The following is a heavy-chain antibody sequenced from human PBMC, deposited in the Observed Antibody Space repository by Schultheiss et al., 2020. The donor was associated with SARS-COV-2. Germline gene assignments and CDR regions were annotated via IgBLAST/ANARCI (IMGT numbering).Heavy chain of an antibody. CDR2: IYYSGST. J-gene: IGHJ6*02. CDR3: ARQGGQYSSSWINRDYYYGMDV. V-gene: IGHV4-39*01. D-gene: IGHD6-13*01. Sequence: SETLSLTCTVSGGSISSSSYYWGWIRQPPGKGLEWIGSIYYSGSTYYNPSLKSRVTISVDTSKTQFSLKLSSVTAADTAVYYCARQGGQYSSSWINRDYYYGMDVWGQGTTVTVSS. CDR1: GGSISSSSYY.